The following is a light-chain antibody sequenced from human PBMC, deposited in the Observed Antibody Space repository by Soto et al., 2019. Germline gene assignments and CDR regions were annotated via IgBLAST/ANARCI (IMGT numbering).Light chain of an antibody. CDR3: SSFASSNTWG. V-gene: IGLV2-8*01. J-gene: IGLJ3*02. Sequence: QSALTQPPSASGSPGQSVTISCTGTSSDVGAYNYVSWYQQHAGKAPKLVIYEVTKRPSGVPDRFSGSKSANTASLTVSGLQAEYEADYYCSSFASSNTWGFGGGTKLTVL. CDR2: EVT. CDR1: SSDVGAYNY.